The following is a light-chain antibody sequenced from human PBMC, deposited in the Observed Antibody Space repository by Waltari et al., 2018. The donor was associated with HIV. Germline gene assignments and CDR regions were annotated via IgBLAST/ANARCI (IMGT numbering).Light chain of an antibody. Sequence: EVVLTQSPGTLSLSPGERAALSCRASPSISRRYLAWYQQKPGQAPRLLIHGISNRPTGIPDRFSGSGSGTDFTLTISRLESEDFAVYYCQQYGNSPRTFGQGTKVEIK. V-gene: IGKV3-20*01. CDR2: GIS. CDR1: PSISRRY. CDR3: QQYGNSPRT. J-gene: IGKJ1*01.